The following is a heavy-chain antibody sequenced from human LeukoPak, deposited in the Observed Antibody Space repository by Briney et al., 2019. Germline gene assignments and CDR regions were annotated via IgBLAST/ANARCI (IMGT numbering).Heavy chain of an antibody. CDR1: GFPFHFYE. CDR3: SLLAVASDFDY. V-gene: IGHV3-48*03. Sequence: GGSLRLSCVVSGFPFHFYELNWVRQAPGKGLEWVSNIGASGTTRYYADSVKGRFSISRDNAKSSLHLQMNSLRVEDTAVYYCSLLAVASDFDYWGQGALVTVSS. J-gene: IGHJ4*02. D-gene: IGHD6-19*01. CDR2: IGASGTTR.